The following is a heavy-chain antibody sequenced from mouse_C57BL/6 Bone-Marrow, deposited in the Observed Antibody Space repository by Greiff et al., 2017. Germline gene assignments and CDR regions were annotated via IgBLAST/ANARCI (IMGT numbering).Heavy chain of an antibody. CDR1: GFSLTSYG. D-gene: IGHD2-12*01. Sequence: QVQLKESGPGLVQPSQSLSITCTVSGFSLTSYGVHWVRQSPGKGLEWLGVIWSGGSTDYNAAFISRLSISKDNSKSQVFFKMNSLQADDTAIYYCASFTRAWFAYWGQGTLVTVSA. CDR2: IWSGGST. V-gene: IGHV2-2*01. CDR3: ASFTRAWFAY. J-gene: IGHJ3*01.